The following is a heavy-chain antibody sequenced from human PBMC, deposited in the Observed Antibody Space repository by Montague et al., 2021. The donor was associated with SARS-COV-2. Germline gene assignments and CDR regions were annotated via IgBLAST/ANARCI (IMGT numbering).Heavy chain of an antibody. CDR3: ARAAQKQYVLLWFGEFLHDAFDT. Sequence: SLRLSCAASGFTFSSYAMHWVRQAPGKGLEWVAVISYDGSNKYYADSVKGRFTISRDNPKNTLYLQMNSLSAEDTAVYYCARAAQKQYVLLWFGEFLHDAFDTWGQGTMVTVSS. D-gene: IGHD3-10*01. CDR1: GFTFSSYA. V-gene: IGHV3-30-3*01. CDR2: ISYDGSNK. J-gene: IGHJ3*02.